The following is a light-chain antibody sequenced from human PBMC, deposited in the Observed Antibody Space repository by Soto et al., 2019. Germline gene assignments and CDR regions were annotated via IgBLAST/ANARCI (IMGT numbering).Light chain of an antibody. J-gene: IGKJ4*01. CDR1: QGIKHS. CDR3: QQLTTFPLT. CDR2: GES. Sequence: DIQLTQSPSFLSASVGDRVNITCRASQGIKHSLAWFQQKSGKAPNLLMFGESVLQSAVPSRFSGSGSGTEFTLTISSLQPEDFGTYYCQQLTTFPLTFGGGTKVEVK. V-gene: IGKV1-9*01.